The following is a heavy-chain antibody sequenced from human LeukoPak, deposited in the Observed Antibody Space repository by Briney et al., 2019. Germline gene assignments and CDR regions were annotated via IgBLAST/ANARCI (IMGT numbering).Heavy chain of an antibody. D-gene: IGHD3-22*01. J-gene: IGHJ4*02. CDR3: AKGRWFNYDSSGYIDY. V-gene: IGHV3-23*01. CDR1: GFTFSSYS. Sequence: GGSLRLSCAASGFTFSSYSMNWVRQAPGKGLEWVSGIGGSGGSTYYADSVKGRFTISRDNSKNTLYLQVNSLRAEDTAVYYCAKGRWFNYDSSGYIDYWGQGTLVTVSS. CDR2: IGGSGGST.